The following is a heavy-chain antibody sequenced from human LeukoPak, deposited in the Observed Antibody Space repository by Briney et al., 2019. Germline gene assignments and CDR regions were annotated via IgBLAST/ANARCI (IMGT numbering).Heavy chain of an antibody. V-gene: IGHV5-51*01. J-gene: IGHJ4*02. CDR3: ARHVYDYVWGSYRYTDY. D-gene: IGHD3-16*02. CDR1: GYSFTSYW. Sequence: GESLKISCKGSGYSFTSYWIGWVRQMPGKGLEWMGIIYPGDSDTRYSPSFQGQVTISADNSISTAYLQWSSLKASDTAMYYCARHVYDYVWGSYRYTDYWGQGTLVTVSS. CDR2: IYPGDSDT.